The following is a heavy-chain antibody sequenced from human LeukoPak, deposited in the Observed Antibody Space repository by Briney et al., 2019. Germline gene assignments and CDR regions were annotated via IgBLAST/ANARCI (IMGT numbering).Heavy chain of an antibody. CDR2: ISSSSSYI. V-gene: IGHV3-21*01. J-gene: IGHJ3*02. Sequence: GGSLRLSCAASGFTFRSYSVNWVRQAPGKGLEWVSSISSSSSYIYYADSVKGRFTISRDNAKNSLYLQMNSLRAEDTALYFCARDNPYSESLAADDAFDIWGQGTMVTVSS. CDR3: ARDNPYSESLAADDAFDI. D-gene: IGHD1-26*01. CDR1: GFTFRSYS.